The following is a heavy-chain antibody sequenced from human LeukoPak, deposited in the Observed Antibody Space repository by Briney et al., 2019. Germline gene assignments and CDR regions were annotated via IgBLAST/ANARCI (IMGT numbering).Heavy chain of an antibody. CDR3: ASSLGGNYGRFDP. J-gene: IGHJ5*02. Sequence: SETLSLTCTVSGGSISSGDYYWSWIRQPPGKGLEWIGYIYYSGSTYYNPSLKSRVTISVDTSKNQFSLKLSSVTAADTAVYYCASSLGGNYGRFDPWGQGTLVTVSS. V-gene: IGHV4-30-4*08. CDR1: GGSISSGDYY. CDR2: IYYSGST. D-gene: IGHD3-10*01.